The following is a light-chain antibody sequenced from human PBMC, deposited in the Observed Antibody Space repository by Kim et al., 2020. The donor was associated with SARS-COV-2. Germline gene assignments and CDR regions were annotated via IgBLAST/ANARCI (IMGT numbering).Light chain of an antibody. Sequence: LSASVRDRVTITCRASQTISTYLNWYHQKPGKAPNLLIYATSNLQNGVPSRFSGSGSGTDFTLTISSLQPEDFAIYYCQQTYGTPTFGQGTKLEIK. V-gene: IGKV1-39*01. CDR2: ATS. J-gene: IGKJ2*01. CDR3: QQTYGTPT. CDR1: QTISTY.